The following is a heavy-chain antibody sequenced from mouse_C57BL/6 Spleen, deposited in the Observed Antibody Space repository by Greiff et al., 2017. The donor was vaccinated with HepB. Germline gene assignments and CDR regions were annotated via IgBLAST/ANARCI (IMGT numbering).Heavy chain of an antibody. CDR3: ARDRLGNFDY. CDR1: GYSITSGYY. V-gene: IGHV3-6*01. Sequence: VQLKQSGPGLVKPSQSLSLTCSVTGYSITSGYYWNWIRQFPGNKLEWMGYISYDGSNNYNPSLKNRISITRDTSKNQFFLKLNSVTTEDTATYYCARDRLGNFDYWGQGTTLTVSS. J-gene: IGHJ2*01. CDR2: ISYDGSN. D-gene: IGHD4-1*01.